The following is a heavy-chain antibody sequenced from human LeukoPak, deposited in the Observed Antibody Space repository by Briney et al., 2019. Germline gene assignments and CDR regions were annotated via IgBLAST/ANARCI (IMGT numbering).Heavy chain of an antibody. D-gene: IGHD3-10*01. CDR1: GFTVSSNY. CDR2: IDSSSSTI. CDR3: ARAPMVRGVITAFDQ. Sequence: PGGSLRLSCAASGFTVSSNYMSWVRQAPGKGLEWISYIDSSSSTIYYADSVRGRFTISRDNGDNSLYLQMNSLRDEDTAVYYCARAPMVRGVITAFDQWGQGTLVTVRS. V-gene: IGHV3-48*02. J-gene: IGHJ4*02.